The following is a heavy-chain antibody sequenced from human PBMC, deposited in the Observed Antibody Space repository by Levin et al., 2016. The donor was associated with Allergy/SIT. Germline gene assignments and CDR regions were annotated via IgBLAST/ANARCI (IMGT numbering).Heavy chain of an antibody. Sequence: ASVKVSCKASGYTFTSYGISWVRQAPGQGLEWMGWISAYNGNTNYAQKLQGRVTMTTDTSTSTAYMELRSLRSDDTAVYYCARDPVIAVAGGGTDYWGQGTLVTVSS. CDR1: GYTFTSYG. CDR3: ARDPVIAVAGGGTDY. J-gene: IGHJ4*02. CDR2: ISAYNGNT. D-gene: IGHD6-19*01. V-gene: IGHV1-18*01.